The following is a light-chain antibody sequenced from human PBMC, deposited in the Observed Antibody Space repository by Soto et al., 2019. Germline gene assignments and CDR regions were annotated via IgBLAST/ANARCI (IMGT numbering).Light chain of an antibody. CDR2: WAS. CDR1: QSVLYSSSNKNY. Sequence: DIVMTQSPDSLAVSLGERATINCKSSQSVLYSSSNKNYLAWYQQKPGQPPKLLIYWASTRESGVPDRFSGSGSGTDFTLTISSLQAEDVAVYYCQQYYSTPRFTFGPGTKVDLK. J-gene: IGKJ3*01. CDR3: QQYYSTPRFT. V-gene: IGKV4-1*01.